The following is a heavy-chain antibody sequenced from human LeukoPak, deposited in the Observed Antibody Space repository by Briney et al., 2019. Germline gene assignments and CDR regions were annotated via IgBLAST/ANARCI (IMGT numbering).Heavy chain of an antibody. Sequence: GGSLRLSCVASGFTFGNCAMSWVRQAPGKGLEWVSSISGSDSSTNYADSVKGRFAISRDISKNMLYLQMHSLRAEDTAIYYCAKLIAVAGTDDYWGQGTLVTVSS. D-gene: IGHD6-19*01. CDR1: GFTFGNCA. CDR3: AKLIAVAGTDDY. CDR2: ISGSDSST. J-gene: IGHJ4*02. V-gene: IGHV3-23*01.